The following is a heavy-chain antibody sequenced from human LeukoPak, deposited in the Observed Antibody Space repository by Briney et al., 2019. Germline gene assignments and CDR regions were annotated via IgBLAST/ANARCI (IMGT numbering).Heavy chain of an antibody. CDR1: GFTFDDYA. CDR3: AQATYYYEADAFDI. J-gene: IGHJ3*02. CDR2: ISWNSGSI. V-gene: IGHV3-9*01. Sequence: GGSLRLSCAASGFTFDDYAMHWVRQAPGKGLEWVSGISWNSGSIVYADSVRGRFIISRDNAKNSLYLQMNSLRAEDTALYYCAQATYYYEADAFDIWGQGTMVTVSS. D-gene: IGHD3-22*01.